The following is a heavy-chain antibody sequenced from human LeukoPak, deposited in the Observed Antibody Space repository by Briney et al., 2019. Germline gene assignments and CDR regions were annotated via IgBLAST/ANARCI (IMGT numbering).Heavy chain of an antibody. CDR1: GFTFSSYA. CDR3: ARYSEDCSGGSCYSFDY. Sequence: PGGSLRLSCAASGFTFSSYAMSWVRQAPGKGLEWVSSISGSGGTTYSADSVKGRFTISRDNSKRTLYLQMNSLRAEDTAVYYCARYSEDCSGGSCYSFDYWGQGTLVTVSS. CDR2: ISGSGGTT. J-gene: IGHJ4*02. V-gene: IGHV3-23*01. D-gene: IGHD2-15*01.